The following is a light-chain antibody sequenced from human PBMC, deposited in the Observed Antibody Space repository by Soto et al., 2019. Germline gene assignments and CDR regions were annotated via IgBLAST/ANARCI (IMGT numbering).Light chain of an antibody. Sequence: DIQMTQSPSTLSASVGDRVTISCRASQSISNWLAWYQQKPGKAPKLLMSDASSLERGVPSRFSGSGSGTEFTLTISSLQPDDFATYYCQQYNSYSGTFGPGTKVDI. CDR3: QQYNSYSGT. V-gene: IGKV1-5*01. CDR1: QSISNW. J-gene: IGKJ3*01. CDR2: DAS.